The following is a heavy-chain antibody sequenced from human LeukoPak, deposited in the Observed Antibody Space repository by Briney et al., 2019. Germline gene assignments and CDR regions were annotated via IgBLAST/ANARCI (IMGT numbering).Heavy chain of an antibody. Sequence: ASVKVSCKASEYTFTSYAMHWVRQAPGQRLEWMGWINAGNGNTKYSQKFQGRVTITRDTSASTAYMELSSLRSEDTAVYYCAGVGIDCSSPSCLAFDIWGQGTMVTVSS. CDR3: AGVGIDCSSPSCLAFDI. D-gene: IGHD2-2*01. CDR2: INAGNGNT. J-gene: IGHJ3*02. V-gene: IGHV1-3*01. CDR1: EYTFTSYA.